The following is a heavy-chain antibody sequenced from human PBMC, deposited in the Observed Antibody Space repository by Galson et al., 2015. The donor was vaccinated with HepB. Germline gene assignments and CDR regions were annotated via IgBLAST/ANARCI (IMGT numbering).Heavy chain of an antibody. CDR3: ARQSRGFTNGWYSIGPIDN. J-gene: IGHJ4*02. CDR1: GFTFSSHA. D-gene: IGHD6-19*01. Sequence: SLRLSCAASGFTFSSHALSWVRRAPGKGLEWVSISSGGSTYYADSVKGRFTISRDSSKNTLYLQMNSLRAEDTAVYYCARQSRGFTNGWYSIGPIDNWGQRALVTVSS. CDR2: SSGGST. V-gene: IGHV3-23*01.